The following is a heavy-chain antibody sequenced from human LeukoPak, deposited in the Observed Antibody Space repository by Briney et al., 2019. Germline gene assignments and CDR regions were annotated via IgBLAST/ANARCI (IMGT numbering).Heavy chain of an antibody. CDR2: ISSSGST. Sequence: PSETLSLTCTVSGDSISSGDYYWSWIRQPAGKGLEWIGRISSSGSTNYNPSLKSRVTISVDTSKNQFSLKLSSVTAADTAVYYCARAGYYGSGYRWFDPWGQGTLVTVSS. CDR1: GDSISSGDYY. J-gene: IGHJ5*02. V-gene: IGHV4-61*02. D-gene: IGHD3-10*01. CDR3: ARAGYYGSGYRWFDP.